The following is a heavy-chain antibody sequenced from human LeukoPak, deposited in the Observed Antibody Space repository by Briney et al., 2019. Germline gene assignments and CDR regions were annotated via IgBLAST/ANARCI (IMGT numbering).Heavy chain of an antibody. CDR2: ISYDGSNK. D-gene: IGHD3-22*01. J-gene: IGHJ4*02. CDR1: GFTFSSYA. V-gene: IGHV3-30-3*01. CDR3: ARDRNIAITMIVVYYFDY. Sequence: GGSLRLSCVGSGFTFSSYAMHWVRQAPGKGLEWVAVISYDGSNKYYADSVKGRFTISRDNSKNTLYLQMNSLRAEDTAVYYCARDRNIAITMIVVYYFDYWGQGTLVTVSS.